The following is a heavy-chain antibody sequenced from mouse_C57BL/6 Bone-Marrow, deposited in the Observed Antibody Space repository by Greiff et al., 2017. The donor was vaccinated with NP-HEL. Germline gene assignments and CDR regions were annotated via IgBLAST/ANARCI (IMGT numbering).Heavy chain of an antibody. CDR1: GYSFTGYY. J-gene: IGHJ2*01. CDR2: INPSTGGT. CDR3: ASLGTTVVASLDY. Sequence: EVQLQQSGPELVKPGASVKISCKASGYSFTGYYMNWVKQSPEKSLEWIGEINPSTGGTTYNQKFKAKATLTVDKSSSTAYMQLKSLTSEDSAVYYCASLGTTVVASLDYWGQGTTLTVSS. V-gene: IGHV1-42*01. D-gene: IGHD1-1*01.